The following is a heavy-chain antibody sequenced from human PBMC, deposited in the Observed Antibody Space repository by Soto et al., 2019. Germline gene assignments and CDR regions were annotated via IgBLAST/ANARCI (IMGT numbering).Heavy chain of an antibody. Sequence: EVQLLDSGGGLVQPGGSLRLSCAASGFTFSSYAMNWVRQAPGKGLEWVSVISGRGDSTYYAASVKGRFTISRDNSKNTRYLQMNSLRAEDTAVYYCARRGPGTYFDYWGQGTLVTVSS. J-gene: IGHJ4*02. D-gene: IGHD6-13*01. CDR1: GFTFSSYA. CDR2: ISGRGDST. CDR3: ARRGPGTYFDY. V-gene: IGHV3-23*01.